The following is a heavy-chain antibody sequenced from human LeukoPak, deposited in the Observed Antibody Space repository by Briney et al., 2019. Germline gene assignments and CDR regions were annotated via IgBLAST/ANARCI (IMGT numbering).Heavy chain of an antibody. CDR2: ISSNGGST. D-gene: IGHD4-23*01. Sequence: GGSLRLSCAASGFTFSSYWMSWVRQAPGKGLEYVSAISSNGGSTYYANSVKGRFTISRDNSKNTLYLQMGSLRAEDMAVYYCARGGSTRWPLDYWGQGTLVTVSS. CDR1: GFTFSSYW. J-gene: IGHJ4*02. V-gene: IGHV3-64*01. CDR3: ARGGSTRWPLDY.